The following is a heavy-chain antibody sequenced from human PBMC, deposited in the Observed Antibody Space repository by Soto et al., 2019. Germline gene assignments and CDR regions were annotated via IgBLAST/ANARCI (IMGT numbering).Heavy chain of an antibody. Sequence: TLSLPCAITGDSVSSNSAGWSWVRQSPSRGLEWLGRTYYRSKWYYEYAVSVRGRITINPDTSKNQYSLQLNSVTPEDTAVYFCARGEQYSGRIFDYWGQGTLVTVSS. J-gene: IGHJ4*01. V-gene: IGHV6-1*01. D-gene: IGHD1-26*01. CDR2: TYYRSKWYY. CDR1: GDSVSSNSAG. CDR3: ARGEQYSGRIFDY.